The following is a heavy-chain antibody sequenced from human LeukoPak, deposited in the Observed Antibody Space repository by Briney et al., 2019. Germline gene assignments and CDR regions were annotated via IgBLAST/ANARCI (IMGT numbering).Heavy chain of an antibody. J-gene: IGHJ4*02. CDR3: ARDLIAATDF. D-gene: IGHD6-13*01. CDR2: INTGSITI. Sequence: GGSLRLSCAPSGFPFSSYTMNWVRQAPGRGLEWVSYINTGSITIYYADSVKGRFTTSRDNAKNSLFLQMNSLRAEDTAVYYCARDLIAATDFWGQGTLVTVSS. CDR1: GFPFSSYT. V-gene: IGHV3-48*04.